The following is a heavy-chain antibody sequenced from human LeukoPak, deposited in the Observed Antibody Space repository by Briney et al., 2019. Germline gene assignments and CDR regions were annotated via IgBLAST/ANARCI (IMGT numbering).Heavy chain of an antibody. D-gene: IGHD1-26*01. CDR2: IEQDGSQK. CDR1: GFTFSSYW. CDR3: ARNSGSNPFDY. Sequence: GGSLRLSCAASGFTFSSYWLSWVRQAPGKGLEWVASIEQDGSQKYNVDSVRGRFTISRDNAKNSVYLQTNSLRVEDTAVYYCARNSGSNPFDYWGQGTLVTVSS. J-gene: IGHJ4*02. V-gene: IGHV3-7*01.